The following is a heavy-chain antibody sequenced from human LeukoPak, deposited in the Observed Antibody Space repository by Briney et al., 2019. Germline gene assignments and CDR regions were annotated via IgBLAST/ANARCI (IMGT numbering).Heavy chain of an antibody. J-gene: IGHJ3*02. CDR2: IRYDGSNK. V-gene: IGHV3-30*02. Sequence: PGGSLRLSCAASGFTFSSYGMHWVRQAPGKGLEWVAFIRYDGSNKYYADSVKSRFTISRDNSKNTLYLQMNSLRAEDTAVYYCAKDRDVKGFITGTLSAFDIWGQGTMVTVSS. CDR3: AKDRDVKGFITGTLSAFDI. D-gene: IGHD1-7*01. CDR1: GFTFSSYG.